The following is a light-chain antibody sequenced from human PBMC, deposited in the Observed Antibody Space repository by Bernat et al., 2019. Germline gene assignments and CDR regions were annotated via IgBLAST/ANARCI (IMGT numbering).Light chain of an antibody. CDR2: RDN. CDR3: QAWDSSAGV. CDR1: RLAN. J-gene: IGLJ3*02. Sequence: SHELTQPPSVSVSPGQTASITCSGDRLANTCWYQQKPGQSPVVVIFRDNKRPSGIPERFSGSNSGNTATLTISGTQPMDEADYYCQAWDSSAGVFGGGTKLTVL. V-gene: IGLV3-1*01.